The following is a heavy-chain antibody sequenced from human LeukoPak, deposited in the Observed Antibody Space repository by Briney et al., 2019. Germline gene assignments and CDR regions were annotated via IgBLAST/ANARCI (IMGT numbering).Heavy chain of an antibody. CDR1: GGSISSSRDY. CDR3: ARHVEIAVAGPIDY. V-gene: IGHV4-39*01. Sequence: PSETLSLTCTVSGGSISSSRDYWGWIRQPPGKGLEGIGSIYYSGSTYYNPSLKSRVTISVDTSKNQFSLKLSSVTAADTAVYYCARHVEIAVAGPIDYWGQGTLVTVSS. D-gene: IGHD6-19*01. J-gene: IGHJ4*02. CDR2: IYYSGST.